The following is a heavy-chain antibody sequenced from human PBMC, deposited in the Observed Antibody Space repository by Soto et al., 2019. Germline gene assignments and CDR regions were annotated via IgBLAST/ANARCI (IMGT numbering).Heavy chain of an antibody. D-gene: IGHD1-1*01. Sequence: EVQLLESGGGLVQPGGSLRLSCAASGFTFSSYAMSWVRQAPGKGLEWVSAISGSGGSTYYADSVKGRFTISRDNSKNTLYLQMNSLRAEDTAVYYCAKEALYNPIIPLSQENYWGQGTLVTVSS. CDR2: ISGSGGST. CDR3: AKEALYNPIIPLSQENY. CDR1: GFTFSSYA. J-gene: IGHJ4*02. V-gene: IGHV3-23*01.